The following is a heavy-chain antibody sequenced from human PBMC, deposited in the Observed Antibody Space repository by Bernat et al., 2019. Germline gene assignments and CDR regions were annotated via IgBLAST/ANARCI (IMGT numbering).Heavy chain of an antibody. V-gene: IGHV4-38-2*01. CDR1: GYSISSGYY. Sequence: QVQLQESGPGLVKPSETLSLTCAVSGYSISSGYYWGWIRQPPGKGLEWIGSIYHSGSTYYNPSLKSRVTISVDTSKNQFSLKLSSVTAADTAVYYCARVGRLGGLSLLGVDYWGQGTLVTVSS. CDR3: ARVGRLGGLSLLGVDY. J-gene: IGHJ4*02. D-gene: IGHD3-16*02. CDR2: IYHSGST.